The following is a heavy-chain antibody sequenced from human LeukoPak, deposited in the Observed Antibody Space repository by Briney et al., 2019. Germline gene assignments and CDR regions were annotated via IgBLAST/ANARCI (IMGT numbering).Heavy chain of an antibody. J-gene: IGHJ5*02. V-gene: IGHV1-8*01. D-gene: IGHD4-17*01. CDR2: MNPYSGNT. Sequence: ASVKVSCKASGYTFTIYDINWVRQAAGQGLEWMGWMNPYSGNTDFAQKFQGRVTMTRNTSLSTAYMELSSLTSEDTAVYYCAVHLPGDYLDPWGQGTLVTVSS. CDR3: AVHLPGDYLDP. CDR1: GYTFTIYD.